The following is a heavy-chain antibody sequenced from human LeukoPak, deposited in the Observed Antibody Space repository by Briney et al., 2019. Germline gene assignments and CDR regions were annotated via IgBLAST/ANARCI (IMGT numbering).Heavy chain of an antibody. CDR3: AKDQLSTWYVDY. V-gene: IGHV3-30*02. Sequence: GGSLRLSCAASGFTFSSYAMHWVRQAPGKGLEWVAFIRYDGSNKSYADSVKGRFTISRDNSKNALYLQMDSLRAEDTAVYYCAKDQLSTWYVDYWGQGTLVTVSS. CDR1: GFTFSSYA. D-gene: IGHD6-13*01. J-gene: IGHJ4*02. CDR2: IRYDGSNK.